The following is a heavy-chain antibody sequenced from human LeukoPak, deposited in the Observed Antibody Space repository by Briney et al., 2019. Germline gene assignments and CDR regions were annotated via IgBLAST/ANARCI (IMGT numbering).Heavy chain of an antibody. Sequence: GGSLRLSCAASGFTFSSYWMHWVRQAPGKGLVWVSRINSDGSSTSYADSVKGRFTISRDNAKNTLYLQMNSLRAEDTAVYYCARETGGYHDAFDIWGQGTMVTVSS. CDR2: INSDGSST. V-gene: IGHV3-74*01. J-gene: IGHJ3*02. CDR3: ARETGGYHDAFDI. D-gene: IGHD1-14*01. CDR1: GFTFSSYW.